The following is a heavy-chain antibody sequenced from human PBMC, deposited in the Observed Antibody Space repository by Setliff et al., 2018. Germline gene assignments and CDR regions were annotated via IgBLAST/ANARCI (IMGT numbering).Heavy chain of an antibody. J-gene: IGHJ3*02. CDR2: ISGSGGST. CDR1: GFTFSSYA. Sequence: GGSLRLSCAASGFTFSSYAMSWVRQAPGKGLEWVSAISGSGGSTYYADSVKGRFTISRDNAKNTVHVQMNNLRAEDTAVYFCAKTGDYYDSTDHYRPDAFDIWGQGTMVTVSS. CDR3: AKTGDYYDSTDHYRPDAFDI. D-gene: IGHD3-22*01. V-gene: IGHV3-23*01.